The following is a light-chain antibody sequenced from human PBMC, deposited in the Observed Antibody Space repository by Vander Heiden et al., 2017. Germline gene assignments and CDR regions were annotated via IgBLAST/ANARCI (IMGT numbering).Light chain of an antibody. CDR3: QAWDSSTAV. CDR1: DLGHKY. CDR2: QDT. J-gene: IGLJ2*01. V-gene: IGLV3-1*01. Sequence: SYELTQPPSVSVSPGQTASVTCSGDDLGHKYVSWYQQKPGQSPVMVIFQDTRRPSGIPERFSGSNSGNTATLTIGGTQTMDEADYYCQAWDSSTAVFGGGTKLTVL.